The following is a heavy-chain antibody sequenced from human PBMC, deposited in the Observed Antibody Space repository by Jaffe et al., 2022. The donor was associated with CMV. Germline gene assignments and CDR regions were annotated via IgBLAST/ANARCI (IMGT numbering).Heavy chain of an antibody. D-gene: IGHD6-13*01. Sequence: EVQLAESGGGLVQPGGSLRLSCAASGIKFSTYSMTWVRQAPGGGLEWVSAINTVGSNTYYASSVRGRFTISRDNSKNTTYLQMSSLRADDTATYYCAAAGTGVWGQGTLVTVSS. J-gene: IGHJ4*02. CDR3: AAAGTGV. V-gene: IGHV3-23*05. CDR1: GIKFSTYS. CDR2: INTVGSNT.